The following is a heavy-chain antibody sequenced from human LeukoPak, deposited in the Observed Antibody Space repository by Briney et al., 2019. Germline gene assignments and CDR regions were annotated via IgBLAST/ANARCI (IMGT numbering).Heavy chain of an antibody. CDR1: GYSISSGYY. V-gene: IGHV4-61*01. D-gene: IGHD5-12*01. CDR2: VYYSGST. J-gene: IGHJ6*03. CDR3: ARSGVARHYMDV. Sequence: SETLSLTCTVSGYSISSGYYWNWIRQPPGKGLEWIGFVYYSGSTTYNRSLKSRVTISVDTSKNQFSLKLSSVTAADTAVYYCARSGVARHYMDVWGKGTTVTVSS.